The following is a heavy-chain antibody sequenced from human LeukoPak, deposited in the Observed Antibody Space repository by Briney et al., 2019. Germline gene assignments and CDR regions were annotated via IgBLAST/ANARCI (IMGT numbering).Heavy chain of an antibody. Sequence: PGGSLRLSCAASGFTFSGAAMHWVRQASGKGMEWVGRIRSKANSYATAYAASEKGRFTIARDDAKKKAYLQMNSLKTEDTAVYYCTGSYYYDSSGYYWFDYWGQGTLVTVSS. J-gene: IGHJ4*02. CDR3: TGSYYYDSSGYYWFDY. CDR2: IRSKANSYAT. V-gene: IGHV3-73*01. CDR1: GFTFSGAA. D-gene: IGHD3-22*01.